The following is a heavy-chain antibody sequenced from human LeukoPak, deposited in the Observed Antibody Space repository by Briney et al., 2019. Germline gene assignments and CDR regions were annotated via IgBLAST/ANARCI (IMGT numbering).Heavy chain of an antibody. V-gene: IGHV3-23*01. D-gene: IGHD3-3*01. Sequence: GGSLRLSCAASGFTFSSYAMSWVRQAPGKGLEWVSAISGSGGSTYYADSVKGRFTISRDTSKNTLYLQMNSLRAEDTAVYYCAKGNYYDFWSGYYIDYWGQGTLVTVSS. CDR1: GFTFSSYA. J-gene: IGHJ4*02. CDR3: AKGNYYDFWSGYYIDY. CDR2: ISGSGGST.